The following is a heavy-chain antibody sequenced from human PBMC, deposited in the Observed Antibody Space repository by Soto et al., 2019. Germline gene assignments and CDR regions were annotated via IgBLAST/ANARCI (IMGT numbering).Heavy chain of an antibody. CDR3: ARDRVGCSGGSCYINWFDP. J-gene: IGHJ5*02. D-gene: IGHD2-15*01. CDR1: GFTFSSYG. CDR2: IWYDGSNK. Sequence: PGGSLRLSCAASGFTFSSYGMHWVRQAPGKGLEWVAVIWYDGSNKYYADSVKGRFTISRDNSKNTLYLQMNSLRAEDTAVYYCARDRVGCSGGSCYINWFDPWGQGT. V-gene: IGHV3-33*01.